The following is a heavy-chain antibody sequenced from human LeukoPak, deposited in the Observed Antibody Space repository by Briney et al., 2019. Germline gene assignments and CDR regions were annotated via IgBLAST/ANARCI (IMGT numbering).Heavy chain of an antibody. CDR2: INQDGSEK. Sequence: PGGSLRLSCAASGITLSRFWMRWVRQAPRKGLQWVANINQDGSEKHYVDSVKGRFTISRDNAENSLYLQMNSLRAEDTAVYYCASGGHLDYWGQGALVTVAS. CDR1: GITLSRFW. D-gene: IGHD3-16*01. CDR3: ASGGHLDY. V-gene: IGHV3-7*03. J-gene: IGHJ4*02.